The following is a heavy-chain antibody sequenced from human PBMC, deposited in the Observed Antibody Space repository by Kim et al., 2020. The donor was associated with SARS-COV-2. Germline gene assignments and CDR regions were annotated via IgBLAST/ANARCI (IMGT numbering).Heavy chain of an antibody. CDR2: IKSKTDGGTT. CDR1: GFTFSNAW. V-gene: IGHV3-15*01. D-gene: IGHD6-13*01. J-gene: IGHJ4*02. Sequence: GGSLRLSCAASGFTFSNAWMSWVRQAPGKGLEWVGRIKSKTDGGTTDYAAPVKGRFTISRDDSKNTLYLQMNSLKTEDTAVYYCTTVLVAAGTRADYWGQGTLVTVSS. CDR3: TTVLVAAGTRADY.